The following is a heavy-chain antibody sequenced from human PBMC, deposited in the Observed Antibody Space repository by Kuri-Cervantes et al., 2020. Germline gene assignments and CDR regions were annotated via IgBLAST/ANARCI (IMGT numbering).Heavy chain of an antibody. J-gene: IGHJ4*02. CDR3: ARGNQRSFNFDS. Sequence: SETLSLTCPVSGGSVSSDTYYWTWIRQPPGRGLEWIGYISYIGTTKYSPSLKSRVAMSIDLSKNQFSLKLSSVIAADTAVYYCARGNQRSFNFDSWGQGTLVTVSS. V-gene: IGHV4-61*01. CDR1: GGSVSSDTYY. D-gene: IGHD3-3*01. CDR2: ISYIGTT.